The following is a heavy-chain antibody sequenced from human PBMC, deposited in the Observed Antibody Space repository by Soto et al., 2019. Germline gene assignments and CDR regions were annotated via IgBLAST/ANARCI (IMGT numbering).Heavy chain of an antibody. Sequence: XESLRISRKGSGYSFTTYWIGWVRQMPGKGLEWMGIIYPADSDTRYSPSFQGQVTISADKSINTAYLQLSSLKASDTAMYYCASPGGSIAAQYWGQGTLVTVSS. CDR3: ASPGGSIAAQY. CDR2: IYPADSDT. J-gene: IGHJ4*02. V-gene: IGHV5-51*01. CDR1: GYSFTTYW. D-gene: IGHD6-6*01.